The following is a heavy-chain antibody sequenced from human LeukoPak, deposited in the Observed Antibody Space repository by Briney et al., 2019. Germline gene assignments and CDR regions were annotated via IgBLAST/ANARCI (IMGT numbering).Heavy chain of an antibody. V-gene: IGHV4-39*07. CDR1: GGSISSTSYY. Sequence: PSETLSLTCAVSGGSISSTSYYWAWIRQPPGKGLEWIGTIYYSGSTYHNPSLKSRVTMSVDTSRNQFSLKLSSVTAADTAVYYCARVGPYTAFDYWGQGTLVTVSS. CDR3: ARVGPYTAFDY. CDR2: IYYSGST. J-gene: IGHJ4*02. D-gene: IGHD3-16*01.